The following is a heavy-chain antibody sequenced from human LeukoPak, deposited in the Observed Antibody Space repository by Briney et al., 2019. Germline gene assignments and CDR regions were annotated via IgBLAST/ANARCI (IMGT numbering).Heavy chain of an antibody. CDR2: IYSGGST. CDR3: ARTRAGGRSPRDYYYYMDV. J-gene: IGHJ6*03. V-gene: IGHV3-53*01. CDR1: GFTFDDYA. D-gene: IGHD4-23*01. Sequence: GGSLRLSCEVSGFTFDDYAMSWVRQAPGKGLEWVSVIYSGGSTYYADSVKGRFTISRDNSKNTLYLQMNSLRAEDTAVYYCARTRAGGRSPRDYYYYMDVWGKGTTVTISS.